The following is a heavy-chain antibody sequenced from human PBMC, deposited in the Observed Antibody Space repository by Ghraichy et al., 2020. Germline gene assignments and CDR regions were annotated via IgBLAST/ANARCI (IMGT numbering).Heavy chain of an antibody. CDR2: IKQDGSEK. J-gene: IGHJ1*01. D-gene: IGHD3-10*01. CDR3: ARGGHLLLWFGELLVEYFQH. Sequence: ETLSLTCAASGFTFSSYWMSWVRQAPGKGLEWVANIKQDGSEKYYVDSVKGRFTISRDNAKNSLYLQMNSLRAEDTAVYYCARGGHLLLWFGELLVEYFQHWGQGTLVTVSS. CDR1: GFTFSSYW. V-gene: IGHV3-7*03.